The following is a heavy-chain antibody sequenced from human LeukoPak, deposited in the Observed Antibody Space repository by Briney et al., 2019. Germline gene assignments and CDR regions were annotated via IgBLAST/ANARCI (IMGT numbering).Heavy chain of an antibody. CDR3: ARVGRWTGYPGSMDV. CDR1: GGSFSSYY. V-gene: IGHV4-34*01. CDR2: INHSGST. D-gene: IGHD3/OR15-3a*01. J-gene: IGHJ6*02. Sequence: SETLSLTCAVYGGSFSSYYWSWIRQPPGKGLEWIGEINHSGSTNYNPSLKSRVTISVDTSKNQFSLKLSSVTAADTAVYYCARVGRWTGYPGSMDVWGQGTTVTVSS.